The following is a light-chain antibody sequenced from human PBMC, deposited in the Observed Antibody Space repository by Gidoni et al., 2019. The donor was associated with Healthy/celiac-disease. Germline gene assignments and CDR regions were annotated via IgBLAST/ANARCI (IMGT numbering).Light chain of an antibody. CDR2: GAS. CDR3: QQYGSSPARTWT. V-gene: IGKV3-20*01. CDR1: QSVSSSY. Sequence: EIVLTQSPGTLSLSPGERATLSCRASQSVSSSYLAWYQQKPGQAPRLLIYGASSRATGIPDRFSGSGSGTYFTLTISRLEPEDFAVYYCQQYGSSPARTWTFGQGTKVEIK. J-gene: IGKJ1*01.